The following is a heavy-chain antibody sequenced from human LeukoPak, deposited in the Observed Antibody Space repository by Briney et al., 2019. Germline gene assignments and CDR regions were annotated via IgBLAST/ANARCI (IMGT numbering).Heavy chain of an antibody. J-gene: IGHJ5*02. D-gene: IGHD6-19*01. CDR3: ATSEQWLVLDWFDP. CDR1: GYTFTGYY. Sequence: ASVEVSCKASGYTFTGYYMHWVRQAPGQGLEWMGWINPNSGGTNYAQKFQGRVTMTRDTSISTAYMELSRLRSDDTAVYYCATSEQWLVLDWFDPWGQGTLVTVSS. CDR2: INPNSGGT. V-gene: IGHV1-2*02.